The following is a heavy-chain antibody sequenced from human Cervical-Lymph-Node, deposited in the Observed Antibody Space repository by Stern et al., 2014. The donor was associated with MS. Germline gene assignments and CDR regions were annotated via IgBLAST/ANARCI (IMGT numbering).Heavy chain of an antibody. CDR3: ARHVYGMDV. J-gene: IGHJ6*02. CDR1: GYNFNTYW. Sequence: VQLVESGAEVKKPGESLKISCKVFGYNFNTYWIAWVRQMPGKGLEWMGIIYPGDSETRYNPSFQGQVTISVDKPISTAYLQWSTLKAWDTAIYYWARHVYGMDVWGQGTTVTVSS. CDR2: IYPGDSET. V-gene: IGHV5-51*01.